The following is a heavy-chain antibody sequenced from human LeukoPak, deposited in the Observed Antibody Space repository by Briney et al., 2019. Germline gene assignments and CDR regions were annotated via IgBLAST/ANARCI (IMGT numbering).Heavy chain of an antibody. J-gene: IGHJ3*02. V-gene: IGHV2-5*02. CDR3: ARSWVTTGYSYDAFDI. D-gene: IGHD3-9*01. Sequence: SGPTLVNPTQTLTLTCTFSGFSLSTSGVGVGWIRQPSVKALEWLALIYWDDDKRYSPSLKSRLTITKDTSKNQVVLTMTNMDPVDTATYYCARSWVTTGYSYDAFDIWGQGTMVTVSS. CDR2: IYWDDDK. CDR1: GFSLSTSGVG.